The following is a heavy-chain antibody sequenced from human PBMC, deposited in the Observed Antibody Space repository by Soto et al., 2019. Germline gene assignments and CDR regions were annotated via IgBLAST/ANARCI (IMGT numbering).Heavy chain of an antibody. D-gene: IGHD1-7*01. CDR1: GGSISSYY. Sequence: SETLSLTCTVSGGSISSYYWSWIRQPPGKGLEWIGYIYYSGSTNYNPSLKSRVTISVDTSKNQFSLKLSSVTAADTAVYYCARAPEGSGTTSVYYYYYGMDVWGHGTTVTVSS. V-gene: IGHV4-59*01. CDR3: ARAPEGSGTTSVYYYYYGMDV. J-gene: IGHJ6*02. CDR2: IYYSGST.